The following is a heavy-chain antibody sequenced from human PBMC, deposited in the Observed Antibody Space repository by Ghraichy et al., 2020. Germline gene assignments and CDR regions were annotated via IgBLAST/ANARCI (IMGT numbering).Heavy chain of an antibody. CDR1: GGSFSGYY. CDR3: ARGGLYYYDSSGYYHSLYYGMDV. Sequence: SETLSLTCAVYGGSFSGYYWSWIRQPPGKGLEWIGEINHSGSTNYNPSLKSRVTISVDTSKNQFSLKLSSVTAADTAVYYCARGGLYYYDSSGYYHSLYYGMDVWGQGTTLTVSS. CDR2: INHSGST. J-gene: IGHJ6*02. D-gene: IGHD3-22*01. V-gene: IGHV4-34*01.